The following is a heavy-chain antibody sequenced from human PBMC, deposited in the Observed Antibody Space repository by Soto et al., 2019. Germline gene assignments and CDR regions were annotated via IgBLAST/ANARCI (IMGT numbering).Heavy chain of an antibody. CDR1: GGSISSGGYY. CDR3: ARADCSGGSCYSIARWFDP. V-gene: IGHV4-31*03. Sequence: TSETLSLTCTVSGGSISSGGYYWSWIRQHPGKGLEWIGNIYYSGSTYYNPSLKSRVTISVDTSKNQFSLKLSSVTAADTAVYYCARADCSGGSCYSIARWFDPWGQGTLVTVSS. D-gene: IGHD2-15*01. CDR2: IYYSGST. J-gene: IGHJ5*02.